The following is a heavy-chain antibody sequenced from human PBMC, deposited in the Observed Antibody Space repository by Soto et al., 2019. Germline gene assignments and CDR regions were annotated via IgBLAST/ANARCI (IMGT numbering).Heavy chain of an antibody. Sequence: QLQLQESGSGLVKPSQTLSLTCAVSGGSISTGAYSWSWIRQPPENGLEWIGYIYHSGSAYYNPSLKSRVTMSVDRSKNQFSLKLSSVSAADTAVYYCARGKWSSPEDYWGQGTLVTVSS. CDR3: ARGKWSSPEDY. J-gene: IGHJ4*02. CDR2: IYHSGSA. CDR1: GGSISTGAYS. V-gene: IGHV4-30-2*01. D-gene: IGHD2-8*01.